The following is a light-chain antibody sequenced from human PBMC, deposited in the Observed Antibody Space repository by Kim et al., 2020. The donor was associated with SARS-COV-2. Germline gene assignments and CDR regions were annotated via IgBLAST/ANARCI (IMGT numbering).Light chain of an antibody. Sequence: EIVMTQSPATLSVSPGERATLSCRASQSVSSNLAWYQQKPGQAPRLLIYGASTRATGIPARFSGSGSGTEFTLTISSLQSEDFAVYYCQQYNNLYTFGQGTNWRS. V-gene: IGKV3-15*01. J-gene: IGKJ2*01. CDR1: QSVSSN. CDR3: QQYNNLYT. CDR2: GAS.